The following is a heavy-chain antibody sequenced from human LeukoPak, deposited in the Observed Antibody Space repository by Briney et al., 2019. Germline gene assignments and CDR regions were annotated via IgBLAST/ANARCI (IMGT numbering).Heavy chain of an antibody. CDR2: IIPIFGTA. J-gene: IGHJ4*02. Sequence: SVKVSCKASGGTFSSYAISWVRQAPGQGLEWTGGIIPIFGTANYAQKFQGRVTITADKSTSTAYMELSSLRSEDTAVYYCARSSIMAAAGPYYFDYWGQGTLVTVSS. V-gene: IGHV1-69*06. CDR1: GGTFSSYA. CDR3: ARSSIMAAAGPYYFDY. D-gene: IGHD6-13*01.